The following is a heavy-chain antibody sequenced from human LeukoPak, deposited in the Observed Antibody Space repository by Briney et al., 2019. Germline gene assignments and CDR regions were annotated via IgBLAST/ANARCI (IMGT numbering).Heavy chain of an antibody. Sequence: SETLSLTCAVSGYSISSGYYWGWIRQPPGQGRECIGSIYHSGSTYYNPSLKSRVTISVDTSKNQFSLKLSSVTAADTAVYYCAILSYGGNRRDFDYWGQGTLVTVSS. D-gene: IGHD4-23*01. J-gene: IGHJ4*02. CDR1: GYSISSGYY. V-gene: IGHV4-38-2*01. CDR2: IYHSGST. CDR3: AILSYGGNRRDFDY.